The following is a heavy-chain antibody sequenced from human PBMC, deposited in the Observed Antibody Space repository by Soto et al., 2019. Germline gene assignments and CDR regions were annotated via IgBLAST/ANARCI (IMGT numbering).Heavy chain of an antibody. CDR1: GGSISSYY. CDR2: IYYSGST. V-gene: IGHV4-59*01. CDR3: ARETRLAYSSSSSYYYGMDV. D-gene: IGHD6-6*01. Sequence: SETLSLTCTVSGGSISSYYWSWIRQPPGKGLEWIGYIYYSGSTNYNPSLKSRVTISVDTSKNQFSLKLSSVTAADTAVYYCARETRLAYSSSSSYYYGMDVWGKGTTVTVSS. J-gene: IGHJ6*04.